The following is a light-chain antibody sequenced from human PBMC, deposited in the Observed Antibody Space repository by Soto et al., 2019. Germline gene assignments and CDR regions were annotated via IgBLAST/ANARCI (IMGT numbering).Light chain of an antibody. CDR3: SSWTSSIVV. CDR1: SSDVGGYNY. CDR2: EVS. V-gene: IGLV2-14*01. J-gene: IGLJ2*01. Sequence: QSALTQPASVSGSPGQSITISCTGTSSDVGGYNYVSWYQQHPGKAPKLMIYEVSDRPSGVSNRFSGSKSGNTASLTISGLQAEDEAHYYCSSWTSSIVVFGGGTKLTVL.